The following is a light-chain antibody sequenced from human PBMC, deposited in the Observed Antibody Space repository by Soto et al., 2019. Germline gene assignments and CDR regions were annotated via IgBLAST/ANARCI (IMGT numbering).Light chain of an antibody. V-gene: IGKV3-20*01. Sequence: EIVLTQSPGNLSLSPGERATLSCRASQSVSSSYLAWYQQKPGQAPRLLIYGASSRATGIPDRFSGSGSGTDFTLTISRLESEDFAVYYCQQYGSSPPLTFGGGTKVEIK. CDR1: QSVSSSY. J-gene: IGKJ4*01. CDR2: GAS. CDR3: QQYGSSPPLT.